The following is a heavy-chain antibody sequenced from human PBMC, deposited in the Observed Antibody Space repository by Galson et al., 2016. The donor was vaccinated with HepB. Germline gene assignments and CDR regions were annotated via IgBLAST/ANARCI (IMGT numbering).Heavy chain of an antibody. D-gene: IGHD4-17*01. CDR3: ARAVSWDYGDYAGH. CDR1: GFTFSSYS. V-gene: IGHV3-21*01. J-gene: IGHJ4*02. CDR2: ISSSSSYI. Sequence: SLRLSCAASGFTFSSYSMNWFRQAPGKGLEWASSISSSSSYIYYADSVKGRFTISRDNAKNSLYLQMNSLRAEDTAVYHCARAVSWDYGDYAGHWGQGTLVTVSS.